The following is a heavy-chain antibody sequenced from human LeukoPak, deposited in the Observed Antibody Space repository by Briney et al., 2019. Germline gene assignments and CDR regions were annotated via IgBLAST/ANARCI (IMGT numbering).Heavy chain of an antibody. Sequence: GGSLRLSCAASGFTFSSFWMTWVRQAPGKGLEWVANIKSDGSEKFYVDPVKGRFTISRDNAKNSLYLQMNSLRVEDTAVYYCARGGRVGASDYWGQGTLVTVSS. CDR3: ARGGRVGASDY. CDR2: IKSDGSEK. CDR1: GFTFSSFW. D-gene: IGHD1-26*01. V-gene: IGHV3-7*01. J-gene: IGHJ4*02.